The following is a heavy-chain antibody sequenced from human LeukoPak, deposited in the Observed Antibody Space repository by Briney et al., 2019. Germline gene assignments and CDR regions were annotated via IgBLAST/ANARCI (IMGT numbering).Heavy chain of an antibody. CDR1: GFTFSSYS. CDR2: ISSSSSYI. V-gene: IGHV3-21*01. D-gene: IGHD6-6*01. J-gene: IGHJ6*03. CDR3: ARVPYSSSSDVGYMDV. Sequence: GGSLRLSCAASGFTFSSYSMNWVRQAPGKGLEWVSSISSSSSYIYYADSVKGGFTISRDNAKNSLYLQMNSLRAEDTAVYYCARVPYSSSSDVGYMDVWGKGTTVTVSS.